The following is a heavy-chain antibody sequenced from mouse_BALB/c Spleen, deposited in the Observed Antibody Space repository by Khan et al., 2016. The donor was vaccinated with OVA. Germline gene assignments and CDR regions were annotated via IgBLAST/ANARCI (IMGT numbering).Heavy chain of an antibody. CDR3: ARGYFGNYEFVY. CDR1: GYTFTNYW. J-gene: IGHJ3*01. CDR2: IFPGTGTT. D-gene: IGHD2-1*01. Sequence: QVQLQQSGAELVKPGASVKLSCKTSGYTFTNYWIQWIKQRPGQGLGWIGQIFPGTGTTYYNQNFKGKATLTVDTSSNTAYLHLSILTSEDSAVYFCARGYFGNYEFVYWGQGTLVTVSP. V-gene: IGHV1S132*01.